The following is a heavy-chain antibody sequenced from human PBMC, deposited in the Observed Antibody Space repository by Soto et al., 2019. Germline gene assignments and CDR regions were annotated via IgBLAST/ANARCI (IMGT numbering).Heavy chain of an antibody. D-gene: IGHD3-22*01. Sequence: SQTLSLTCAISGDSVSSNSAAWNWIRQSPSRGLEWLGRTYYRSKWYNDYAVSVKSRITINPDTSKNQFSLQLNSVTPEDTAVYYCAREASYYDSSGYHLNRFAPCGQGTLVPVSS. CDR2: TYYRSKWYN. CDR1: GDSVSSNSAA. V-gene: IGHV6-1*01. CDR3: AREASYYDSSGYHLNRFAP. J-gene: IGHJ5*02.